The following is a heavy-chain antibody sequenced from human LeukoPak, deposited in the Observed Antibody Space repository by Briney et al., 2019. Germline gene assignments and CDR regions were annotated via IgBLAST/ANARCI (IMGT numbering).Heavy chain of an antibody. V-gene: IGHV3-73*01. CDR3: TTASSGWYLSDY. J-gene: IGHJ4*02. CDR2: VQTKANSYAT. D-gene: IGHD6-19*01. Sequence: GGSLRLSCAASGFTFSGSDIHWVRQASGKGLEWVGRVQTKANSYATAYAASLKGRFTISRDDSINTASLQMNSLRTDDTAVYYCTTASSGWYLSDYWGQGTLVTVSS. CDR1: GFTFSGSD.